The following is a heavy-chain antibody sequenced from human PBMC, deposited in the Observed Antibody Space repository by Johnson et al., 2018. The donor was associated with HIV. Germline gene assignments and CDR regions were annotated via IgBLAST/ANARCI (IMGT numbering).Heavy chain of an antibody. V-gene: IGHV3-11*04. D-gene: IGHD5-18*01. CDR3: ARNRPVSYGYRGAFDF. Sequence: QVQLVESGGGLVKPGGSLRLSCAASGFTFSDYYMSWIRQAPGKGLDWVSYISSSGTTIYYEDSVKGRFTISRDNAMKSLYLQINSLRAEDTAVYYCARNRPVSYGYRGAFDFWGQGTMVTVSS. CDR2: ISSSGTTI. CDR1: GFTFSDYY. J-gene: IGHJ3*01.